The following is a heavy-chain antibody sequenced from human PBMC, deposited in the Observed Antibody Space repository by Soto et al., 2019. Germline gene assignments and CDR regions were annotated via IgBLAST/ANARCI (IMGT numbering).Heavy chain of an antibody. CDR2: IYYSGST. D-gene: IGHD3-16*01. Sequence: SDTLSLTCTVSGGSISSYYWSWIRQPPGKGLEWIGYIYYSGSTNYNPSLKSRVTISVDTSKNQFSLKLSSVTAADTAVYYCAGVYSGGVFDYWGQGTLVTVSS. V-gene: IGHV4-59*01. CDR3: AGVYSGGVFDY. J-gene: IGHJ4*02. CDR1: GGSISSYY.